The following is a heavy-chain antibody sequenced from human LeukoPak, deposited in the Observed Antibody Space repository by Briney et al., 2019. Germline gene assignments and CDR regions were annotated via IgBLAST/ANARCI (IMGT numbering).Heavy chain of an antibody. CDR2: INQDGSEK. D-gene: IGHD6-6*01. J-gene: IGHJ4*02. Sequence: PGGSLRLSCAASGFTFSRYWMAWVRQAPGKGLEWISNINQDGSEKYYVDSVRGRFTASRDNAKNSLFLQMNNLRAEDTAVYYCSNGIYSSSYWGQGTLVTVSS. CDR3: SNGIYSSSY. CDR1: GFTFSRYW. V-gene: IGHV3-7*01.